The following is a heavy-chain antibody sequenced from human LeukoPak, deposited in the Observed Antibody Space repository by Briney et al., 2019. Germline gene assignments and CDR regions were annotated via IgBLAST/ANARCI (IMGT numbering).Heavy chain of an antibody. CDR2: IGNSGSTI. J-gene: IGHJ4*02. CDR1: GFRFSNYE. V-gene: IGHV3-48*03. CDR3: VRGVRYFFDY. Sequence: GGSLRLSCAASGFRFSNYEMNWVRQAPGRGLEWVSYIGNSGSTIYYVDSVKGRFTVSRDNAKNSLYLQMSSLRAEDTAIYYCVRGVRYFFDYWGQGTVVTVSS.